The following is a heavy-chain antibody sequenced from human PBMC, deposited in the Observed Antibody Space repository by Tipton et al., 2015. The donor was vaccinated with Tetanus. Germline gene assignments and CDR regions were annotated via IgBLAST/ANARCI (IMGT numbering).Heavy chain of an antibody. CDR3: ARDSEGPVVTAMGYFDY. V-gene: IGHV3-33*01. CDR1: GFTFSSYG. CDR2: IWYDGSNK. J-gene: IGHJ4*02. Sequence: SLRLSCAASGFTFSSYGMHWVRQAPGKGLEWAAVIWYDGSNKYYADSVKGRFTISRDNSKNTLYLQMNSLRAEDTAVYYCARDSEGPVVTAMGYFDYWGQGTLVPVSS. D-gene: IGHD2-21*02.